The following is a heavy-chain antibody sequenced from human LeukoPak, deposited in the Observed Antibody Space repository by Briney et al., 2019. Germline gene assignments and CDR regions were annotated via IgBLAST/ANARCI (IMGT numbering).Heavy chain of an antibody. Sequence: SETLSLTCTVSGGSISSYYWSWFRQPAGKGLEWIGRIYTSGSTNYNPSLKSRVTMSVDTSKNQFSLKLSSVTAADTAVYYCARGGRIAARPTPYYYYGMDVWGQGTTVTVSS. V-gene: IGHV4-4*07. D-gene: IGHD6-6*01. J-gene: IGHJ6*02. CDR1: GGSISSYY. CDR3: ARGGRIAARPTPYYYYGMDV. CDR2: IYTSGST.